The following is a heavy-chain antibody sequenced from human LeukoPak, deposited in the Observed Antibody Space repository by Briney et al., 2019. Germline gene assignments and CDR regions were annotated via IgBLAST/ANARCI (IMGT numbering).Heavy chain of an antibody. Sequence: ASETLSLTCTVSGDSMSSYYWTWIRQPPGKELEWIGSISYSGSTNYNPSLKSRVTMSIDTSKNQFSLKQKTVTSADTAVYYCARSGLVRGVSTWGQGTLVTVSS. CDR3: ARSGLVRGVST. J-gene: IGHJ4*02. D-gene: IGHD3-10*01. CDR2: ISYSGST. V-gene: IGHV4-59*01. CDR1: GDSMSSYY.